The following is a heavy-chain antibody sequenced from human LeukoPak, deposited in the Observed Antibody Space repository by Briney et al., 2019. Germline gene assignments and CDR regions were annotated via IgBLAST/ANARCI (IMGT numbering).Heavy chain of an antibody. CDR2: IYYSGST. V-gene: IGHV4-30-4*08. CDR1: GGSISSGDYY. Sequence: QVQLQESGPGLVKPSQTLSLTCTVSGGSISSGDYYWSWIRQPPGNGLAWMGYIYYSGSTYYNPSLKSRVTISVDTSKNQFSLKLSSVTAADTAVYYCARAGGKKAFDIWGQGTMVTVSS. D-gene: IGHD1-14*01. CDR3: ARAGGKKAFDI. J-gene: IGHJ3*02.